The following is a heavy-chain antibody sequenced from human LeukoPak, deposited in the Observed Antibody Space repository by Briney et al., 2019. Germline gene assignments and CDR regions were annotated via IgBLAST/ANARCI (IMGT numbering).Heavy chain of an antibody. V-gene: IGHV5-51*01. Sequence: GESLKISCKGSGYSFTSYWIAWVRQMPGKGLEWMGIIYPGDSDTRYSPSFQGQVTMSADKSISTAYLQWSSLKASDTAMYYCARHDGAYYNSGSSPFDYWGQGTLVTVSS. J-gene: IGHJ4*02. CDR2: IYPGDSDT. CDR1: GYSFTSYW. CDR3: ARHDGAYYNSGSSPFDY. D-gene: IGHD3-10*01.